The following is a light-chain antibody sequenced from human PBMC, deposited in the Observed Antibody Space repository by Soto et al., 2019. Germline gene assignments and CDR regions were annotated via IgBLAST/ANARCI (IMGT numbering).Light chain of an antibody. CDR2: AAS. CDR1: QGISTY. Sequence: IRLTQSPSSLSASVGDRVTITCRASQGISTYLAWYQQKPGKAPKLLIYAASTLKSGVPSRFSGSGSGTDFTLSISSLQPEDFATYYCQQLNDYPVTFGQGTKVEIK. V-gene: IGKV1-9*01. J-gene: IGKJ1*01. CDR3: QQLNDYPVT.